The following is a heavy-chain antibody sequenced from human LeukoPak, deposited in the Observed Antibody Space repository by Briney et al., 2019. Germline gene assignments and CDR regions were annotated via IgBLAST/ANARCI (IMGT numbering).Heavy chain of an antibody. V-gene: IGHV4-31*03. CDR3: ARPHSYGYRGLGHWYFDL. CDR2: IYYSGST. Sequence: SQTLSLTCTVSGGSISSGGYYWSWIRQHPGKGLEWIGYIYYSGSTYYNPSLKSRVTISVDTSKNQFSLKLSSVTAADTAVYNCARPHSYGYRGLGHWYFDLWGRGTLVTVSS. J-gene: IGHJ2*01. D-gene: IGHD5-18*01. CDR1: GGSISSGGYY.